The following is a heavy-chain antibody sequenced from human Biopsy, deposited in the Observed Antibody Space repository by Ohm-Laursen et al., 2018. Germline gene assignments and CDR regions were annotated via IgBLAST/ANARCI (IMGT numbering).Heavy chain of an antibody. CDR2: IYYSGST. D-gene: IGHD1-26*01. J-gene: IGHJ4*02. CDR3: ARVGVGAPSIDYFDS. Sequence: TLSLTCTVSGGSVSSGSYYWSWIRQPPGKGLEWIGYIYYSGSTNYNPSLKSRVTISVDTSKNQFSLILSSMTAADTAVYYCARVGVGAPSIDYFDSWGQGALVTVSS. V-gene: IGHV4-61*01. CDR1: GGSVSSGSYY.